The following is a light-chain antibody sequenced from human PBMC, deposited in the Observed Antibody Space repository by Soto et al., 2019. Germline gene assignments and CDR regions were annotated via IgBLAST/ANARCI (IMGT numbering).Light chain of an antibody. CDR1: QSVLYSSNNKND. V-gene: IGKV4-1*01. Sequence: DIVMTQSPDSLAVSLGERATINCKSSQSVLYSSNNKNDLAWYQQKPGQPPKLLIYWASTRESGVPDRLSGSGSVKDFTLTISSMQAEDVAIYYCHQYDNALWTLGLGTKVEIK. J-gene: IGKJ1*01. CDR2: WAS. CDR3: HQYDNALWT.